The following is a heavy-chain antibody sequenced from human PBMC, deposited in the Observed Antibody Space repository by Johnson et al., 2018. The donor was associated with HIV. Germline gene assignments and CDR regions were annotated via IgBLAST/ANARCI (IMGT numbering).Heavy chain of an antibody. J-gene: IGHJ3*02. D-gene: IGHD6-13*01. V-gene: IGHV3-20*04. CDR3: ARVRTAAGFDAFDI. Sequence: VQLVESGGGVVLPGGSLRLSCATSGFTFGDYGVSWIRQVPGKGLEWVSGISWNSGSIGYADSVKGRFTISRDNAKNSLYLQMNSLRAEDTAVYYCARVRTAAGFDAFDIWGQGTMVTVSS. CDR2: ISWNSGSI. CDR1: GFTFGDYG.